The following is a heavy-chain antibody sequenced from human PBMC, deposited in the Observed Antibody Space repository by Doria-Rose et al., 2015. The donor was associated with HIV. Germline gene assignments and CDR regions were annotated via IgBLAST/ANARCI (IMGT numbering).Heavy chain of an antibody. CDR3: ARIKSSRWYHKYYFDF. D-gene: IGHD6-13*01. CDR2: IFSDDER. V-gene: IGHV2-26*01. CDR1: GVSLSSPGMG. J-gene: IGHJ4*02. Sequence: GPVLVKPTETLTLTCTVSGVSLSSPGMGVSWIRQPPGKALEWLANIFSDDERSYKTSLKSRLTISKGTSKSQVVLTMTDMDPVDTATYYCARIKSSRWYHKYYFDFWGQGTLVIVSA.